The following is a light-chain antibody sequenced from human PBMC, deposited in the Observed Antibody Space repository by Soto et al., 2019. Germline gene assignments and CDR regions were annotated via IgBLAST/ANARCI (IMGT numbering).Light chain of an antibody. J-gene: IGLJ2*01. CDR2: EDT. Sequence: QSALTQPASVSGSPGQSITISCTGTKTDIGNYNLVSWYQRHPDKAPKLIIYEDTKRPSGISNRFSASKSGTTASLTISGLHAEDEAGYHCSSFAGSGKLVVFGGGTKLTVL. V-gene: IGLV2-23*01. CDR3: SSFAGSGKLVV. CDR1: KTDIGNYNL.